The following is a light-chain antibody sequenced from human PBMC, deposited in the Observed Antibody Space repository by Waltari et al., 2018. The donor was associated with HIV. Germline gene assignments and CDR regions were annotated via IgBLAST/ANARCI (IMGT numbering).Light chain of an antibody. CDR2: EVN. Sequence: QSALTQPPSASGSLGQSVTISCTGSSSDVGRYDSVSWYQHHPGKSTKLLIFEVNKRPSGVPDRFSGSKSGNTASLTVSGLQAEDEAEYSCSSYAGINPVIFGGGTTLTVL. J-gene: IGLJ2*01. CDR1: SSDVGRYDS. V-gene: IGLV2-8*01. CDR3: SSYAGINPVI.